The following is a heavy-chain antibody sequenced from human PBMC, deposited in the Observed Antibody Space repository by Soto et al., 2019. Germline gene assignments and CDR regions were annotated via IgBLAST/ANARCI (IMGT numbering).Heavy chain of an antibody. CDR3: ARELHGGSYGMDV. CDR2: ITTAGDT. Sequence: EVPLVESGGGLVQPGGSLRLSCAPSGFTFGNYDMHWVRQVTGKGLEWVSGITTAGDTYYPGSVKGRFTISREKAKNSLYLQMNSLSAEDTAVYYCARELHGGSYGMDVWGQGTTVTVSS. CDR1: GFTFGNYD. V-gene: IGHV3-13*01. J-gene: IGHJ6*02.